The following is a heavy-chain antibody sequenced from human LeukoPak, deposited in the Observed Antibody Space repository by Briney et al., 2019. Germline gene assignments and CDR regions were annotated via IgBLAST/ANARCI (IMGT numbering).Heavy chain of an antibody. V-gene: IGHV4-61*02. CDR2: IYTSGST. J-gene: IGHJ4*02. CDR1: GGSISSGSYY. Sequence: SQTLSLTCTVSGGSISSGSYYWSCNPQPAGKGLEWIGRIYTSGSTNYNPSLKSRVTISVDTSKNQFSLKLSSVTAADTAVYYCARAYGDYANTFDYWGQGTLVTVSS. CDR3: ARAYGDYANTFDY. D-gene: IGHD4-17*01.